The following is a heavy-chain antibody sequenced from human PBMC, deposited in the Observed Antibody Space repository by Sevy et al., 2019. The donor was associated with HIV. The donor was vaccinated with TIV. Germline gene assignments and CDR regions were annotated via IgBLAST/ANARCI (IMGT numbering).Heavy chain of an antibody. J-gene: IGHJ4*02. CDR1: GFGFSSYG. D-gene: IGHD2-21*01. CDR3: VKEGGGEGGDH. CDR2: IQYDGSNK. V-gene: IGHV3-30*02. Sequence: GSLRLSCAASGFGFSSYGMHWVRQAPGKGLEWMSYIQYDGSNKDYADSVKGRFTISRDNSKNTLYLQMNSLRVEDTAVFYCVKEGGGEGGDHWGQGTLVTVSS.